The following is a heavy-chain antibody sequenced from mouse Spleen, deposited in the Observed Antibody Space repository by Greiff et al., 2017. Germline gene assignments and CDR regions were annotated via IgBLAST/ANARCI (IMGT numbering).Heavy chain of an antibody. Sequence: EVQVVESGPELVKPGASVKMSCKASGYTFTDYNMHWVKQSHGKSLEWIGYINPNNGGTSYNQKFKGKATLTVNKSSSTAYMELRSLTSEDSAVYYCARRGNDGYFDYWGQGTTLTVSS. J-gene: IGHJ2*01. CDR3: ARRGNDGYFDY. D-gene: IGHD2-3*01. CDR2: INPNNGGT. V-gene: IGHV1-22*01. CDR1: GYTFTDYN.